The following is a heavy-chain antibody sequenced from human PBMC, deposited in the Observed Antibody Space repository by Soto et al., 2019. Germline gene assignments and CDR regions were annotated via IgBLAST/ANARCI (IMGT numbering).Heavy chain of an antibody. CDR2: INHSGST. Sequence: PSETLSLTCAVYGGSFSGYYWSWIRQPPGKGLEWIGEINHSGSTNYNPSLKSRVTISVDTSKNQFSLKLSSVTAADTAVYYCARGVRGYSYGCFDYWGQGTLVTVSS. V-gene: IGHV4-34*01. D-gene: IGHD5-18*01. CDR3: ARGVRGYSYGCFDY. J-gene: IGHJ4*02. CDR1: GGSFSGYY.